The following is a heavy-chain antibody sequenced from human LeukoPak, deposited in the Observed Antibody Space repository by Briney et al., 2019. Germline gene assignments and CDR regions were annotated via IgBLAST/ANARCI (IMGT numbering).Heavy chain of an antibody. D-gene: IGHD6-19*01. CDR2: IYTSGST. CDR1: GGSISSGSYY. CDR3: ARDSQPPGYSGGWYLYYFDY. V-gene: IGHV4-61*02. Sequence: PSETLSLTCTVSGGSISSGSYYWSWIRQPAGRGLEWIGRIYTSGSTNYNPSLKSRVTISVDTSKNQFSLKLSSVIAADTAVYYCARDSQPPGYSGGWYLYYFDYWGQGTLVTVSS. J-gene: IGHJ4*02.